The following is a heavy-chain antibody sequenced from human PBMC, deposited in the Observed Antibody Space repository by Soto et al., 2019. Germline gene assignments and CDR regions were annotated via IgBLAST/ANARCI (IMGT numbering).Heavy chain of an antibody. J-gene: IGHJ4*02. CDR3: AGGYGFDY. D-gene: IGHD5-12*01. CDR2: INSDGSRT. V-gene: IGHV3-74*01. Sequence: GSLRLSCAASGFPFSSYWMNWVRQAPGKGLVWVSRINSDGSRTNYADSVKGRFTISRDNAKNTLYLQMNSLRAEDTAVYYCAGGYGFDYWGQGTLVTVSS. CDR1: GFPFSSYW.